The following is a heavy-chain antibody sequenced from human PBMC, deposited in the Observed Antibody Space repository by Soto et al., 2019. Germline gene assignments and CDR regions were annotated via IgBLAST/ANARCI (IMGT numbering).Heavy chain of an antibody. CDR1: GGSIGPSRSY. V-gene: IGHV4-39*01. CDR3: AIHSTTRDTALWFDS. CDR2: IFYSGST. Sequence: SGTLSLTCNVSGGSIGPSRSYWAWIRHPPGKGLEWLANIFYSGSTYYNPSLASRVTVSVDTSKNEFSLKLRSVTAADTAVYYCAIHSTTRDTALWFDSWGQGTLVTVSS. D-gene: IGHD1-1*01. J-gene: IGHJ5*01.